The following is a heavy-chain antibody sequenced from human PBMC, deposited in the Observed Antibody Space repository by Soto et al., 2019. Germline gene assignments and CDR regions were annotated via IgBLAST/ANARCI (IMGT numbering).Heavy chain of an antibody. CDR1: GGSISSGDFY. D-gene: IGHD4-17*01. CDR2: IYYGGST. V-gene: IGHV4-30-4*01. J-gene: IGHJ4*02. Sequence: QVQLQESGPGLVKPSQTLSLTCTVSGGSISSGDFYWTWIRQPPGKGLEWIGYIYYGGSTYYNPSLKSRXXIXVXXSKNQFSLKLSSVTAADTAVYYCARVTLHYGDSDYWGQGTLVTVSS. CDR3: ARVTLHYGDSDY.